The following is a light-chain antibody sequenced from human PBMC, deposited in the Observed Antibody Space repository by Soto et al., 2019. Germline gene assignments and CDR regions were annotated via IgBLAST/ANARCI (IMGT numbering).Light chain of an antibody. CDR2: GNT. CDR3: QSYDSSLSGVV. V-gene: IGLV1-40*01. Sequence: QPVLTQPPSVSGAPGQRVTISCTGSSSNIGTGYDVHWYQQLPGAAPKLLIYGNTKRPSGVPDRFSGSKSGTSAALAINGLQAEDEADYHCQSYDSSLSGVVFGGGTKLTVL. J-gene: IGLJ2*01. CDR1: SSNIGTGYD.